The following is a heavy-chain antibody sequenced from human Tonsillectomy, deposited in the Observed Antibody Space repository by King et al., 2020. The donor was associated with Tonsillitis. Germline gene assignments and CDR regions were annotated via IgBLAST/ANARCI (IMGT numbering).Heavy chain of an antibody. D-gene: IGHD2-2*01. V-gene: IGHV5-51*01. Sequence: QLVQSGAEVKKPGESLKISCKGSGYSFTSYWIGWVRQMPGKGLEWMGIIYPDDSDTRYSPSSQVPVTISADKSISTAYLQWSGLKASDTAMYYCARVYCSSTICYWYFDVWGRGTLVTVSS. J-gene: IGHJ2*01. CDR1: GYSFTSYW. CDR3: ARVYCSSTICYWYFDV. CDR2: IYPDDSDT.